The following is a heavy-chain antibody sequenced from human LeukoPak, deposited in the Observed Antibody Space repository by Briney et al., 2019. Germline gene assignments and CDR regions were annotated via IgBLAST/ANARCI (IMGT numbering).Heavy chain of an antibody. D-gene: IGHD1-26*01. CDR3: ARTEWEVADY. Sequence: AETLSLTFTVSGGSISSSAYYWGWIRRPRGKGLEWIGSIHSSGSTYYNPSLKSRVNISVDTSKNQFSLKLSSVTAADTAVYYCARTEWEVADYWGQGTLVTVSS. J-gene: IGHJ4*02. CDR2: IHSSGST. CDR1: GGSISSSAYY. V-gene: IGHV4-39*07.